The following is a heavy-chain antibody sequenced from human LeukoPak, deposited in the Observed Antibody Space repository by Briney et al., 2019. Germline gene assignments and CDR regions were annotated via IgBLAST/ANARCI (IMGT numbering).Heavy chain of an antibody. Sequence: SETLSLTCTVSGGSISSHYWSWIRQPPGKGLEWIGYIYYSGSTNYNPSLKSRVTISVDTSKNQFSLKLSSVTAADTAVYYCARDDSSYYYGMDVWGQGTTVTVSS. CDR2: IYYSGST. D-gene: IGHD3-22*01. J-gene: IGHJ6*02. CDR1: GGSISSHY. CDR3: ARDDSSYYYGMDV. V-gene: IGHV4-59*11.